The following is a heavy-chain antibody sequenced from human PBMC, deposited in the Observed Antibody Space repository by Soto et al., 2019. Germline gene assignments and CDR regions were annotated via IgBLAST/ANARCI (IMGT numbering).Heavy chain of an antibody. V-gene: IGHV3-48*03. J-gene: IGHJ6*02. CDR3: ARAASDTAMVFYYYYGMDV. CDR1: VFTFSSYE. D-gene: IGHD5-18*01. Sequence: SLRLSCAASVFTFSSYEMNWVRQAPGKGLEWVSYISSSGSTIYYADSVKGRFTISRDNAKNSLYLQMNSLRAEDTAVYYCARAASDTAMVFYYYYGMDVWGQGTTVTVSS. CDR2: ISSSGSTI.